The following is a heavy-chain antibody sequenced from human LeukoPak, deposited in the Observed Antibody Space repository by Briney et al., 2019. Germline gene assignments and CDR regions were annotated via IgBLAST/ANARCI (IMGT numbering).Heavy chain of an antibody. CDR2: ISYDGSNK. Sequence: PGGSLRLSCAASGFTFSSYAMHWVRQAPGKGLEWVAVISYDGSNKYYADSVKGRFTISGDNSKNTLYLQMNSLRAEDTAVYYCARSWGDLPSYYFDYWGQGTLVTVSS. J-gene: IGHJ4*02. CDR1: GFTFSSYA. V-gene: IGHV3-30-3*01. D-gene: IGHD3-16*01. CDR3: ARSWGDLPSYYFDY.